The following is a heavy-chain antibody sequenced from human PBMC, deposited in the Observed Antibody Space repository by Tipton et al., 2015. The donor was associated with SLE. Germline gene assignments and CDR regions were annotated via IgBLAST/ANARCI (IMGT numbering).Heavy chain of an antibody. V-gene: IGHV3-30*02. CDR1: GFAFGSYD. J-gene: IGHJ6*02. CDR3: AKDWKWQQPCYGMNV. CDR2: INYDGSDK. Sequence: SLRLSCAASGFAFGSYDLRWVRQSPGKGLEWVAFINYDGSDKNYADSVKGRVTISRDTSKNTVYLQMNSLRPEDTAIYYCAKDWKWQQPCYGMNVWGQGTTVTVSS. D-gene: IGHD1/OR15-1a*01.